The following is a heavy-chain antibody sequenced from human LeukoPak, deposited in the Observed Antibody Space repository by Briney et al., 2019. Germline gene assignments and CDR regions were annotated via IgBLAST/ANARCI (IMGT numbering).Heavy chain of an antibody. CDR1: GGSISSYY. CDR3: ARGERYSSGWPYFDY. Sequence: ASETLSLTCTVSGGSISSYYWNWIRQPPGKGLEWIGYIYYSGSTNYNPSLKSRVTISVDTSKNQFSLKLCSVTAADTAVYYCARGERYSSGWPYFDYWGQGTLVTVSS. J-gene: IGHJ4*02. CDR2: IYYSGST. V-gene: IGHV4-59*01. D-gene: IGHD6-19*01.